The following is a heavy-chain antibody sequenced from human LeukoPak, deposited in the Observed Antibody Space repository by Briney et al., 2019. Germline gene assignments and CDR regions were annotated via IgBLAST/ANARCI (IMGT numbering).Heavy chain of an antibody. CDR1: GFTFNSYA. V-gene: IGHV3-23*01. D-gene: IGHD5-18*01. J-gene: IGHJ5*02. CDR3: AKFTHTTAPGSWFDP. Sequence: PGGPLRLSCAASGFTFNSYAIYWVPQAPGKGLEWVSGIFGSGGSAHYADSVKGLFTISRDNSKNTLYLQMNSLRAEDTAVYYGAKFTHTTAPGSWFDPWGQGTLVTVSS. CDR2: IFGSGGSA.